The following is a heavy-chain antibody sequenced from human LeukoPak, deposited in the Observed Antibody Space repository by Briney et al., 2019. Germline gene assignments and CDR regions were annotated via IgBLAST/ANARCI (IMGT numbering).Heavy chain of an antibody. Sequence: SETLSLTCAVYGGSFSGYYWSWIRQPPGKGLEWIGEINHSGSTNYNPSLKSRDTISVDTSKNQFSLKLSSVTAADTVVYYCARGAYSSSWYRYNWFDPWGQGTLVTVSS. CDR1: GGSFSGYY. CDR3: ARGAYSSSWYRYNWFDP. D-gene: IGHD6-13*01. CDR2: INHSGST. V-gene: IGHV4-34*01. J-gene: IGHJ5*02.